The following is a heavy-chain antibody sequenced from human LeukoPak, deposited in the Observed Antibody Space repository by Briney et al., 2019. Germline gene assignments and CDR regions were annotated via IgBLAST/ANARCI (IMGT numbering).Heavy chain of an antibody. V-gene: IGHV4-34*01. CDR2: INHSGST. J-gene: IGHJ5*02. D-gene: IGHD6-13*01. CDR1: GGSFSGYY. Sequence: SETLSLTCAVYGGSFSGYYWSWIRQPPGKGLEWFGEINHSGSTNYNPSLKSRVTISVDTSKNQFSLKLSSVTAADTAVYYCARDQAAGNWFDPWGQGTLVTVSS. CDR3: ARDQAAGNWFDP.